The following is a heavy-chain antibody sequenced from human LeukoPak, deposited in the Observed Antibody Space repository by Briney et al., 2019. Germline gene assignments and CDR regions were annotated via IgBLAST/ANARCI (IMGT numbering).Heavy chain of an antibody. J-gene: IGHJ4*02. CDR1: GYTFTSYA. CDR2: INAGNGNT. CDR3: ARDHSSSWYFDY. D-gene: IGHD6-13*01. Sequence: ASVKVSCTASGYTFTSYAMHWVRQAPGQRLEWMGWINAGNGNTKYSQKLQGRVTITRDTSATTAYMELSSLRSEDTAVYYCARDHSSSWYFDYWGQGTLVTVSS. V-gene: IGHV1-3*01.